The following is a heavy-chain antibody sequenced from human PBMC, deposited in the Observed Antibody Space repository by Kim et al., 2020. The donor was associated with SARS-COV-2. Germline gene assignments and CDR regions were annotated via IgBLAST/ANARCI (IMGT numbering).Heavy chain of an antibody. D-gene: IGHD5-12*01. CDR2: IDPSDSYT. V-gene: IGHV5-10-1*01. CDR1: GYSFTSYW. Sequence: GESLKISCKGSGYSFTSYWISWVRQMPGKGLEWMGRIDPSDSYTNYSPSFQGHVTISADKSISTAYLQWSSLKASDTSMYYCARHGMIGGYDYRYYYYGMDVWGQVTTVTVSS. J-gene: IGHJ6*02. CDR3: ARHGMIGGYDYRYYYYGMDV.